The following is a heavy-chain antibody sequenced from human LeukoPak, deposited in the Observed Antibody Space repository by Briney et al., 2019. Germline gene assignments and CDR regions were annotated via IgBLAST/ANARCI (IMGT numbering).Heavy chain of an antibody. CDR3: ARNNGMDV. CDR1: GFALSSHW. J-gene: IGHJ6*02. CDR2: VNRDGSET. V-gene: IGHV3-7*03. Sequence: GGSLRLSSAASGFALSSHWMTWVRQVPGRGPEWVANVNRDGSETYYLDSVKGRFTISKDNAKNSLYLQMNSLRAEDTALYHCARNNGMDVWGQGTTVIVSS.